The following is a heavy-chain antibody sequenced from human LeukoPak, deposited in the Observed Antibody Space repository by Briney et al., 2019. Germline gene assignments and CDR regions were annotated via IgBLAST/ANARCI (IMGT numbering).Heavy chain of an antibody. CDR1: GFTFSSYW. CDR2: IKQDGSEK. J-gene: IGHJ6*03. D-gene: IGHD2-21*01. CDR3: ARKMSDPYYYYYMDV. Sequence: GGSLRLSCAASGFTFSSYWMSWVRQAPGKGLEWVANIKQDGSEKYYVDSVKGRFTISRDNAKNSLYLQMNSLRAEDTAVYYCARKMSDPYYYYYMDVWGKGTTVTVSS. V-gene: IGHV3-7*01.